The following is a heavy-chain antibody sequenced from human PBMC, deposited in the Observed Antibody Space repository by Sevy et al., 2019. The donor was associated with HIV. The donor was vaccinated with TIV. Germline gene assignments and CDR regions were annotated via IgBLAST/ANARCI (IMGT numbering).Heavy chain of an antibody. Sequence: SETLSLTCTVSGGSISSYYWSGIRQPPGMGLEWIGYIYYSGSTNYNPSLKSRVTISVDTSKNQFSLKLSSVTAADTAVYYCARDWTGTEYYYYGMDVWGQGTTVTVSS. D-gene: IGHD1-1*01. CDR3: ARDWTGTEYYYYGMDV. CDR1: GGSISSYY. CDR2: IYYSGST. J-gene: IGHJ6*02. V-gene: IGHV4-59*13.